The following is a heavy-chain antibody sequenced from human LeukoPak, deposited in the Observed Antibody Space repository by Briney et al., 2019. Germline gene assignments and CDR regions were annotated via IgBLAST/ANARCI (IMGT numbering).Heavy chain of an antibody. CDR3: ARIVRYSSSWDY. Sequence: PGGSLRLSCAASGFAFNTYAMNWVRQAPGKGLEWVSIIYSGGNTYYADSVKGRFTISRDNSKNTLYLQMNSLRAEDTAVYYCARIVRYSSSWDYWGQGTLVTVSS. D-gene: IGHD6-13*01. V-gene: IGHV3-53*01. J-gene: IGHJ4*02. CDR2: IYSGGNT. CDR1: GFAFNTYA.